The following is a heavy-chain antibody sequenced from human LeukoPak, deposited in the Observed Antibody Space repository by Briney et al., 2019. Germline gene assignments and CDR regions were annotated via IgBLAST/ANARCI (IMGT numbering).Heavy chain of an antibody. D-gene: IGHD3-10*01. Sequence: ASATVSCKSSGYTYTSYGINWVRQAPGQGLEWMAWISGYNGNTNYAQKFQGRVIMTTDTSTSTAYLELRSLRSDDTALYYCASVGHTIIRGAMDYWGQGTLVTVSS. CDR1: GYTYTSYG. V-gene: IGHV1-18*01. CDR3: ASVGHTIIRGAMDY. CDR2: ISGYNGNT. J-gene: IGHJ4*02.